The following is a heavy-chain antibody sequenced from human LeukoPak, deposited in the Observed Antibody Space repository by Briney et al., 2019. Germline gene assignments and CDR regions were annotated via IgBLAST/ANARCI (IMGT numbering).Heavy chain of an antibody. CDR2: IYTSGST. V-gene: IGHV4-4*07. D-gene: IGHD3-10*01. CDR3: ARDSPPWFGELTFDY. CDR1: GGSISSYN. Sequence: SETLSLTCTVPGGSISSYNWSWIREPAGEGLEWIGRIYTSGSTNYNPSLKSRVTMSVDTSKNQFSLKLSSVPAADTAVYYCARDSPPWFGELTFDYWGQGTLVTVSS. J-gene: IGHJ4*02.